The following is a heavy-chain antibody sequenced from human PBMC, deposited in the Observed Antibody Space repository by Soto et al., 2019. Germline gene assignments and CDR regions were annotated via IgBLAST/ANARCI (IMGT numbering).Heavy chain of an antibody. CDR3: ASPTREWLPPARDYYYGMDV. CDR2: IIPIFGTA. V-gene: IGHV1-69*06. Sequence: QVQLVQAGAEVTKPGSSVKVSCKASGGTFSSYAISWVRQAPGQGLEWMGWIIPIFGTANYAQKFQGRVRITADKSTSPAYMELSSLRSEDTAVYYCASPTREWLPPARDYYYGMDVWGQGTTVTVSS. D-gene: IGHD3-3*01. J-gene: IGHJ6*02. CDR1: GGTFSSYA.